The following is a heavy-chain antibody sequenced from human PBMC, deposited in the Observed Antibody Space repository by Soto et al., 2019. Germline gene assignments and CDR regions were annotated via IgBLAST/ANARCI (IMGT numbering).Heavy chain of an antibody. CDR3: AKRGTVTTYWDYYYMDV. CDR2: ISYDGSNK. Sequence: QVQLVESGGGVVQPGRSLRLSCAASGFTFSSYGMHWVRQAPGKGLEWVAVISYDGSNKYYADSVKGRFTISRDNSKNTLDLQMNSLRAEDTAVYYCAKRGTVTTYWDYYYMDVWGKGTTVTVSS. CDR1: GFTFSSYG. J-gene: IGHJ6*03. V-gene: IGHV3-30*18. D-gene: IGHD4-17*01.